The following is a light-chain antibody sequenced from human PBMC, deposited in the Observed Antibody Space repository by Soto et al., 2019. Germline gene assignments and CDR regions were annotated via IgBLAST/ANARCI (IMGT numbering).Light chain of an antibody. J-gene: IGKJ1*01. Sequence: DIQMTQSPSTLSASVGDRVTITCRASQSISTWLAWYQQEPGKAPKLLIHKASSLQSGVPSRFSGSGSGVEFTLNISSVQPEDFATYHCLQYHSDWTFGQGTKVDI. CDR2: KAS. CDR1: QSISTW. CDR3: LQYHSDWT. V-gene: IGKV1-5*03.